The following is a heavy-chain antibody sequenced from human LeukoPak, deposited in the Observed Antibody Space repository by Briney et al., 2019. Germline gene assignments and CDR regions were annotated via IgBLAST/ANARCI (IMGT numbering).Heavy chain of an antibody. J-gene: IGHJ4*02. CDR1: GYTFTTYY. CDR2: INPSGGST. V-gene: IGHV1-46*01. Sequence: ASVKVSFKASGYTFTTYYLHWVRQAPGQGLEWMGIINPSGGSTTYAQKFRGRVTMTTDTSTSTAYMELRSLRSDDTAVYYCARDMVRDRIAVAGKGPLGYWGQGTLVTVSS. CDR3: ARDMVRDRIAVAGKGPLGY. D-gene: IGHD6-19*01.